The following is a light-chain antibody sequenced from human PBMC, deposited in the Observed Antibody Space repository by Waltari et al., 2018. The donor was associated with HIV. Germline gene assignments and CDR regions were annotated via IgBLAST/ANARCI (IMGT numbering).Light chain of an antibody. V-gene: IGKV1-5*03. CDR2: KAS. CDR1: QSIRIW. Sequence: DIQITQSPSTLSASVGDRVTITPRDSQSIRIWLAWYQQKPGKAPKLLIYKASSLKRGVPSRFSGSGSGTDFTLTISSLQPDDFATYYCQQYNSLSVTFGQGTRVEIK. J-gene: IGKJ1*01. CDR3: QQYNSLSVT.